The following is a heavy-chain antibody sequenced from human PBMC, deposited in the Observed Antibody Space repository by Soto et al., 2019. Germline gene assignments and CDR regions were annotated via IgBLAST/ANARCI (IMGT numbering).Heavy chain of an antibody. CDR1: GISFDTSEVG. D-gene: IGHD5-18*01. J-gene: IGHJ4*02. Sequence: QITLKEAGPTLVKPTQTLPLTCTFSGISFDTSEVGVGWIRQPPGKALEWLALVYRDNDKRYTPSLRSRLTITRDTSKDEVVLTLTNMDPVDTATSYCAYSLAAMAARLTHCPDGVCFRACLIYWCQGILVTVSS. CDR2: VYRDNDK. V-gene: IGHV2-5*02. CDR3: AYSLAAMAARLTHCPDGVCFRACLIY.